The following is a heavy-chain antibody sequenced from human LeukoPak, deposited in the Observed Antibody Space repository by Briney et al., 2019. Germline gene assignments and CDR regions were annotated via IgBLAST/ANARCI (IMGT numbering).Heavy chain of an antibody. D-gene: IGHD3-3*01. V-gene: IGHV3-20*04. J-gene: IGHJ4*02. CDR1: GFTFDDYA. CDR2: INWNAVRT. Sequence: GGSLRLSCATSGFTFDDYAMSWVRQIPGKGLEWVSGINWNAVRTDYADSVKGRFTISRDNTESSLHLQMNSLRVEDTALYYCARASSTSAVLGTFGFFPHWGPGTLVIVSS. CDR3: ARASSTSAVLGTFGFFPH.